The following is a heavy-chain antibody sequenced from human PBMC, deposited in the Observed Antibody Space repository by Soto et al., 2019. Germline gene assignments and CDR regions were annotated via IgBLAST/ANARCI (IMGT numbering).Heavy chain of an antibody. CDR3: ARGTTRRGWFDP. V-gene: IGHV3-30-3*01. CDR2: ISYDGSNK. CDR1: GFTFSSYA. Sequence: QVQLVESGGGVVQPGRSLRLSCAASGFTFSSYAMHWVRQAPGKGLEWVAVISYDGSNKYYADSVKGRFTISRDNSKNTLYLQMNSLRAEDTAVYYCARGTTRRGWFDPWGQGTLVTVSS. D-gene: IGHD4-17*01. J-gene: IGHJ5*02.